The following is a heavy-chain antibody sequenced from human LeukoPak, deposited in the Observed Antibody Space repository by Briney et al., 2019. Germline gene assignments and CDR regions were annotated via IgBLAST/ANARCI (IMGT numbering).Heavy chain of an antibody. CDR1: GYTFTSYY. J-gene: IGHJ5*02. D-gene: IGHD1-7*01. V-gene: IGHV1-46*01. CDR2: INPSGGST. Sequence: ASVKVSCKASGYTFTSYYMHWVRQAPGQGLEWMGIINPSGGSTSYAQKFQGRVTMTRDMSTSTVYMELSSLRSEDTAVYYWARAGITGTTLEDWFDPWGQGTLVTVPS. CDR3: ARAGITGTTLEDWFDP.